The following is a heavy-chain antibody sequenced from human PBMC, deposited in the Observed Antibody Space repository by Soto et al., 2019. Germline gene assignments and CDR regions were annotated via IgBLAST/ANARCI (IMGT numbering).Heavy chain of an antibody. J-gene: IGHJ4*02. V-gene: IGHV3-74*01. CDR3: ASLAPIAADDY. CDR2: INSDGSST. Sequence: GGSLRLSCAASGFTFSSYWMHWVRQAPGKGLVWVSRINSDGSSTSYADSVKGRFTISRDNAKNTLYLQMNSLRAEDTAVYYCASLAPIAADDYWGQGTLVTVSS. D-gene: IGHD6-13*01. CDR1: GFTFSSYW.